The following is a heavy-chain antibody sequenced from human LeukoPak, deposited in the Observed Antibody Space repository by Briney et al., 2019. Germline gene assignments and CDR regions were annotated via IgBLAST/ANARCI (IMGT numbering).Heavy chain of an antibody. D-gene: IGHD1-26*01. J-gene: IGHJ4*02. CDR2: IIPIFGTA. CDR1: GGTFSSYA. CDR3: ARGTSGSYYSGY. Sequence: GPSVKVSCKASGGTFSSYAISWVRQAPGQGLEWMGGIIPIFGTANYAQKFQGRVTITTDESTSTAYMELSSLRSEDTAVYYCARGTSGSYYSGYWGQGTLVTVSS. V-gene: IGHV1-69*05.